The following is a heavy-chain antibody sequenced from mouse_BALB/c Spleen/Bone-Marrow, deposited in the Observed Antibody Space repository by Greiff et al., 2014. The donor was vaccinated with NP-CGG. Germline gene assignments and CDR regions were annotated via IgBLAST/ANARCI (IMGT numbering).Heavy chain of an antibody. CDR1: GSTFTRYW. V-gene: IGHV1S81*02. J-gene: IGHJ2*01. CDR3: ARMITTRGFDY. D-gene: IGHD2-4*01. CDR2: LNPSNGHT. Sequence: QVQLQQPGAELLKPGTSVKLSCKASGSTFTRYWMHWVKQRPGQGLEWIGELNPSNGHTNYDGKFKNKATVTVDKSSSTAYMQLSSLTSEDSAVYYCARMITTRGFDYWGQGTTLTVSS.